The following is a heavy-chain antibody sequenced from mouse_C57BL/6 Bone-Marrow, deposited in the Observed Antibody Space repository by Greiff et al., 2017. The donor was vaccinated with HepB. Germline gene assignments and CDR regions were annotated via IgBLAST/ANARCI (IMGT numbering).Heavy chain of an antibody. J-gene: IGHJ2*01. CDR3: ARWFEYYGSSYYFDY. V-gene: IGHV1-66*01. Sequence: QVQLQQSGPELVKPGASVKISCKASGYSFTSYYIHWVKQRPGQGLEWIGWIYPGSGNTKYNEKFKGKATLTADTSSSTAYMQLSSLTSEDSAVYYCARWFEYYGSSYYFDYWGQGTTLTVSS. CDR1: GYSFTSYY. D-gene: IGHD1-1*01. CDR2: IYPGSGNT.